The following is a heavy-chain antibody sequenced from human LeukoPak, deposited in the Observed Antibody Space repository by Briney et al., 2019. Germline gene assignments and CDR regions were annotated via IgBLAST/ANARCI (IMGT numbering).Heavy chain of an antibody. CDR3: ARERDILDAFDI. J-gene: IGHJ3*02. Sequence: PGGSLRLSCAASGFSFNTYAMSWVRQAPGKGLEWVSAISNTGGSTYYADSVKGRFTISRDKSKNTLSLQMNSLRAEDTAVYYCARERDILDAFDIWGQGTMVTVSS. V-gene: IGHV3-23*01. CDR2: ISNTGGST. CDR1: GFSFNTYA. D-gene: IGHD1-26*01.